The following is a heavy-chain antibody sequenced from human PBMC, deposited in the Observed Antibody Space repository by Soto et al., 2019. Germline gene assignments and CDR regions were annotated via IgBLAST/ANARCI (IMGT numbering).Heavy chain of an antibody. D-gene: IGHD3-22*01. J-gene: IGHJ5*02. CDR1: EFTISDYY. CDR3: AKGLPDYYDSSRSFSNWFDP. V-gene: IGHV3-11*04. Sequence: EASEFTISDYYMSWIRQAPGKGLEWISYISSSGDTIHFADSVKGRFTISRDNAKNSLSLQMNSLRAEDTSVYYCAKGLPDYYDSSRSFSNWFDPWGQGTLVTAPQ. CDR2: ISSSGDTI.